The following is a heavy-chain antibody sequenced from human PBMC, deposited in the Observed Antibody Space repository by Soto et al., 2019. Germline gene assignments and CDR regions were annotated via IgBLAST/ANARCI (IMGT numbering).Heavy chain of an antibody. D-gene: IGHD6-19*01. Sequence: SETLSLTCTVSGGSISSYYWSWIRQPPGKGLEWIGYIYYSGSTNYNPSLKSRVTISVDTSKNQFSLKLSSVTAADTAVYYCARGYSSSSLIYWGQGTLVTVSS. CDR3: ARGYSSSSLIY. CDR1: GGSISSYY. CDR2: IYYSGST. J-gene: IGHJ4*02. V-gene: IGHV4-59*01.